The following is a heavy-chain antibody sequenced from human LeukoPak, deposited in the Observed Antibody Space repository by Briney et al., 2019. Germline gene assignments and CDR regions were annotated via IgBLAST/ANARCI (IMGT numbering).Heavy chain of an antibody. CDR1: GFTFSSYW. Sequence: GGSLRLSCAASGFTFSSYWMSWVRQAPGKGLEWVANIKQDGSEKYYVDSVKGRFTISRDNAKNSLHLQMNSLRAEDTAVYYCARVYYDFWSGYTNPPYFDYWGQGTLVTVSS. D-gene: IGHD3-3*01. CDR2: IKQDGSEK. J-gene: IGHJ4*02. V-gene: IGHV3-7*01. CDR3: ARVYYDFWSGYTNPPYFDY.